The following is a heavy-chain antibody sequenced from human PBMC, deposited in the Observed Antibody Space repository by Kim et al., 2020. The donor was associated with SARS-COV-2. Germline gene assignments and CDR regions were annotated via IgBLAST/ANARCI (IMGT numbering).Heavy chain of an antibody. J-gene: IGHJ6*04. Sequence: GGSLRLSCAASGFIFSDYYMSWIRQAPGKGLEWVSYISNRGSTISYADSVKGRFTIYRDNTKNSLSLQMHSLRAEETAVYYCARDSIAADVEDFYFGLDVWGEGTTVSVSS. CDR2: ISNRGSTI. CDR1: GFIFSDYY. D-gene: IGHD6-13*01. CDR3: ARDSIAADVEDFYFGLDV. V-gene: IGHV3-11*01.